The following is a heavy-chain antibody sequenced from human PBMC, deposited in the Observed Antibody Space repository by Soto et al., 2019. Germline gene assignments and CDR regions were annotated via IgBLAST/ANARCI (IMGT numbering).Heavy chain of an antibody. Sequence: GGSLRLSCSASGFTLSSYAMHWVRQAPGKGLEYISSISISGGRSNGGGTYYADSVKGRFTISRDNSRNTLYLQMNSLRADDTAVYYCVKGGGNKYWDWCDPWGRGTLVTVSS. D-gene: IGHD2-15*01. CDR1: GFTLSSYA. CDR2: ISISGGRSNGGGT. J-gene: IGHJ5*02. CDR3: VKGGGNKYWDWCDP. V-gene: IGHV3-64D*08.